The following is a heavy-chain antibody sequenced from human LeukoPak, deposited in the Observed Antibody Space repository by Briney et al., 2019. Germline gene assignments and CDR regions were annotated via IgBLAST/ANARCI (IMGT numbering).Heavy chain of an antibody. CDR2: ITSSDSTT. CDR3: ARHKDYYYSYMDV. CDR1: GFTFSSYE. V-gene: IGHV3-48*03. J-gene: IGHJ6*03. Sequence: GGSLRLSCVASGFTFSSYEMNWVRQAPGKGLEWLSYITSSDSTTHYADSVKGRFTISRDDAQNSLYLQMNSLRVEDTAVYYCARHKDYYYSYMDVWGKGTTVTISS.